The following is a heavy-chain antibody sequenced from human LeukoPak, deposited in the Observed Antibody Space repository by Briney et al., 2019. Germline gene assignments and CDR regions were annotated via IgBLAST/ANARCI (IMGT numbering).Heavy chain of an antibody. CDR3: ARGYNLRGAIGSYSGGFAFDI. D-gene: IGHD1-26*01. V-gene: IGHV4-39*07. CDR1: GGSISSSNYY. Sequence: SETLSLTCSVSGGSISSSNYYWGWIRQPPGKGLEWIGSIYHSGSTYYNPSLKSRVTISVDTSKNQFSLKLSSVTAADTAVYYCARGYNLRGAIGSYSGGFAFDIWGQGTMVTVSS. CDR2: IYHSGST. J-gene: IGHJ3*02.